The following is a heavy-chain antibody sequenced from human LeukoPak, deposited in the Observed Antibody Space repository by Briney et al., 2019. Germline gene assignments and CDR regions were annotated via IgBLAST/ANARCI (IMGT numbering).Heavy chain of an antibody. CDR3: ARGSSRSPRDAFDI. V-gene: IGHV1-46*01. CDR2: ISPSGAST. J-gene: IGHJ3*02. Sequence: ASVKVSCKASGYTFTSYDINWVRQATGQGLEWMGIISPSGASTTYAQNFQGRVTMTRDMSTSTVYMELSSLKSEDTAVYYCARGSSRSPRDAFDIWGQGTMVTVSS. CDR1: GYTFTSYD.